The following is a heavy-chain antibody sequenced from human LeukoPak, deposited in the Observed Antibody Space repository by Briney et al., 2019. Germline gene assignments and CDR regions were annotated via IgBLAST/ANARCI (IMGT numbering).Heavy chain of an antibody. CDR1: GGSISRYY. CDR3: ARGDFWSGAPTD. V-gene: IGHV4-59*01. CDR2: IYYTGRA. D-gene: IGHD3-3*01. Sequence: KPSETLSFTCTVSGGSISRYYWSWIRQPPGTGLEWIGYIYYTGRADYNPSLKSRVSMSVDTSKNQFSLRVNSMTAADTAVYYCARGDFWSGAPTDWGQGTLVTVSS. J-gene: IGHJ4*02.